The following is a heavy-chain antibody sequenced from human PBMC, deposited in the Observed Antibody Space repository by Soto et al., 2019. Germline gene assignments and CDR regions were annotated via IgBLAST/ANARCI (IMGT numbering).Heavy chain of an antibody. CDR2: IDPSDSYT. Sequence: PGESLKISCKGSGYSFTSYWISWVRQMPGKGLEWMGRIDPSDSYTNYSPSFQGHVTISADKSISTAYLQWSSLKASDTAMYYCARPTGTLYNWFDPWGQGTLVTVSS. J-gene: IGHJ5*02. CDR1: GYSFTSYW. CDR3: ARPTGTLYNWFDP. V-gene: IGHV5-10-1*01. D-gene: IGHD1-1*01.